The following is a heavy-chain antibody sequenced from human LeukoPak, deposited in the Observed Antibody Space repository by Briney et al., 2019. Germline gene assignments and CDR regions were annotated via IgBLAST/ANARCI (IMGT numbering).Heavy chain of an antibody. CDR3: ARGSSWVFDY. CDR1: GGSISSGGYS. V-gene: IGHV4-30-2*01. Sequence: PSETLSLTCAVSGGSISSGGYSWSWIRQPPGKGLEWIGYTYHSGSTYYNPSLKSRVTISVDRSKNQFSLKLSSVTAADTAVYYCARGSSWVFDYWGQGTLVTVSS. D-gene: IGHD6-13*01. CDR2: TYHSGST. J-gene: IGHJ4*02.